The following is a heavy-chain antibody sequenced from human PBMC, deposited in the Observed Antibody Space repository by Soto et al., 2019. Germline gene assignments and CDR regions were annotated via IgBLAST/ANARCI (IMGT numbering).Heavy chain of an antibody. D-gene: IGHD1-26*01. CDR3: AKGSVGATIHDEYYFDY. CDR2: ISGSGGST. CDR1: GFTFSSYA. Sequence: EVQLLESGGGLVQPGGSLRLSCAASGFTFSSYAMSWVRQAPGKGLEWVSAISGSGGSTYYADSVKGRFTISRDNSKNTLYLQMNSLRAEDTAVYYCAKGSVGATIHDEYYFDYWGQGTLVTVSS. J-gene: IGHJ4*02. V-gene: IGHV3-23*01.